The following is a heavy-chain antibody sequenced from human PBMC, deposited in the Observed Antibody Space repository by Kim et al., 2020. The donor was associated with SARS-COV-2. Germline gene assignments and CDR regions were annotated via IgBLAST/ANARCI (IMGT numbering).Heavy chain of an antibody. J-gene: IGHJ4*02. V-gene: IGHV3-33*01. CDR2: IWYDGSNK. CDR1: GFTFSSYG. D-gene: IGHD3-22*01. CDR3: ARDHQYYYDSSGYYSAGPDY. Sequence: GGSLRLSCAASGFTFSSYGMHWVRQAPGKGLEWVAVIWYDGSNKYYADSVKGRFTISRDNSKNTLYLQMNSLRAEDTAVYYCARDHQYYYDSSGYYSAGPDYWGQGTLVTVSS.